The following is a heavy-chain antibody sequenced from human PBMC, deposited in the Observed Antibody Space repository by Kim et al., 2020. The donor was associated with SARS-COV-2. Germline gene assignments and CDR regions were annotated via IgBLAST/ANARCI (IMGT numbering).Heavy chain of an antibody. D-gene: IGHD3-22*01. J-gene: IGHJ2*01. Sequence: GGSLRLSCEASGFTFSSYSMNWVRQAPGKGLEWVSYISSSSSTIYYADSVKGRFTISRDNAKNSLYLQMNSLRDEDTAVYYCARDLGLPDYYDSSGEYFDLWGRGTLVTVSS. CDR3: ARDLGLPDYYDSSGEYFDL. V-gene: IGHV3-48*02. CDR1: GFTFSSYS. CDR2: ISSSSSTI.